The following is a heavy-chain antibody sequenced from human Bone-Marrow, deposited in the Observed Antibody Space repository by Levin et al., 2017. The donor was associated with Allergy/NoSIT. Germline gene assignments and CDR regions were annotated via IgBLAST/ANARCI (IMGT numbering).Heavy chain of an antibody. J-gene: IGHJ4*02. CDR3: SGQGSTGY. V-gene: IGHV3-73*01. CDR2: IRSAANSYAT. CDR1: GFTFSGSA. Sequence: GESLKISCAASGFTFSGSAMHWVRQASGRGLEWVGRIRSAANSYATAYAASVKGRFTISRDDSKNTTYLQMNSLKTEDTAVYYCSGQGSTGYWGQGAQVTVSS. D-gene: IGHD2-2*01.